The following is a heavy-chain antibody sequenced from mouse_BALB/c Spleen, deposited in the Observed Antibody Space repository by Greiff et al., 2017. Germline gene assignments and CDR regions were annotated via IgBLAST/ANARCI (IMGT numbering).Heavy chain of an antibody. V-gene: IGHV5-9-4*01. J-gene: IGHJ4*01. CDR3: ARDSSGYGAMDY. CDR2: ISSGGSYT. CDR1: GFTFSSYA. D-gene: IGHD3-1*01. Sequence: EVHLVESGGGLVKPGGSLKLSCAASGFTFSSYAMSWVRQSPEKRLEWVAEISSGGSYTYYPDTVTGRFTISRDNAKNTLYLEMSSLRSEDTAMYYCARDSSGYGAMDYWGQGTSVTVSS.